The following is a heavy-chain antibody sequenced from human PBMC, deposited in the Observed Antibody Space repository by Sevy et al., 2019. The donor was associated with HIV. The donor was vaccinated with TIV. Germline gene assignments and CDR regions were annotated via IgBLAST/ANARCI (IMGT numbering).Heavy chain of an antibody. D-gene: IGHD4-17*01. V-gene: IGHV4-38-2*02. CDR1: GYSISSGYY. CDR3: ARDRGHGDYEEGSFDY. J-gene: IGHJ4*02. Sequence: SETLSLTCTVSGYSISSGYYWGWIRQPPGKGLEWIGSIYHSGSTYYNPSLKSRVTISVDTSKNQFSLKLSSVTAADTAVYYCARDRGHGDYEEGSFDYWGQGTLVTVSS. CDR2: IYHSGST.